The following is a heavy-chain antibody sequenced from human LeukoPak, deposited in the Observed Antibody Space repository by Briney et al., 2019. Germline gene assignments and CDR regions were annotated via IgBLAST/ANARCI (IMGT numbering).Heavy chain of an antibody. D-gene: IGHD4-11*01. J-gene: IGHJ4*02. CDR2: MNPNSGNT. V-gene: IGHV1-8*01. Sequence: ASVKVSCKASGYTFTSYDINWVRQATGQGLEWMGWMNPNSGNTGYAQKFQGRVTMTRNTSISTAYMELSSLRSEDPAVYYCARGGGDDYPRPFDYWGQGTLVTVSS. CDR1: GYTFTSYD. CDR3: ARGGGDDYPRPFDY.